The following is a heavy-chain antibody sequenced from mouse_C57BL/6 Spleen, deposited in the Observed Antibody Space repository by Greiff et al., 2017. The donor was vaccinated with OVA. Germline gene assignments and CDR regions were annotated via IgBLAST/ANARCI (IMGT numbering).Heavy chain of an antibody. V-gene: IGHV1-64*01. J-gene: IGHJ1*03. CDR2: IHPNSGST. D-gene: IGHD1-1*01. Sequence: QVQLQQPGAELVKPGASVKLSCKASGYTFTSYWMHWVKQRPGHGLEWIGMIHPNSGSTNYNEKFKSKATLTVDKSSSTAYMQLSSLTSEDSAVYYCASPLGPSITTVVATGYFDDWGTGTTVTVSS. CDR1: GYTFTSYW. CDR3: ASPLGPSITTVVATGYFDD.